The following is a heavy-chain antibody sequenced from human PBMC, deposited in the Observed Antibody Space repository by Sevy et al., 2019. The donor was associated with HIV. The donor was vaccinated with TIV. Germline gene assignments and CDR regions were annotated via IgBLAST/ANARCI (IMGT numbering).Heavy chain of an antibody. CDR1: GFTFSSYA. D-gene: IGHD4-17*01. CDR3: NTDLAYGDYWKGY. J-gene: IGHJ4*02. CDR2: IKSKTDGGTT. V-gene: IGHV3-15*01. Sequence: GGSLRLSCAASGFTFSSYATSWVRQAPGKGLEWVGRIKSKTDGGTTDYIAPVRSRFVISRDDSRDTVYLQMNSLKTEDTAVYYCNTDLAYGDYWKGYWGQGTLVTVSS.